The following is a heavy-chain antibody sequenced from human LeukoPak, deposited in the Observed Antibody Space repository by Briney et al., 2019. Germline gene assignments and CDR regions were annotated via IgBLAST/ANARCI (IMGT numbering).Heavy chain of an antibody. CDR1: GGSISSGGYS. D-gene: IGHD4-17*01. V-gene: IGHV4-61*08. CDR3: ARTRRMTTVTINYFDY. CDR2: IYYSGST. Sequence: PSETLSLTCAVSGGSISSGGYSWSWIRQPPGKGLEWIGYIYYSGSTNYNPSLKSRVTISVDTSKNQFSLKLSSVTAADTAVYYCARTRRMTTVTINYFDYWGQGTLVTVSS. J-gene: IGHJ4*02.